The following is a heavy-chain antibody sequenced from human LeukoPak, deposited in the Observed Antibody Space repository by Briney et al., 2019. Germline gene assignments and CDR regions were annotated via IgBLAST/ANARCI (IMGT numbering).Heavy chain of an antibody. J-gene: IGHJ3*02. Sequence: PGGSLRLSCAASGFTFSSYAMSWVRQAPGKGLEWVSAISGSGGSTYYADSVRGRFTISRDNSKNTLYLQMNSLRAEDTAVYYCAKTTSDRVDIVVVPAAIGLSGAFDIWGQGTMVTVSS. CDR1: GFTFSSYA. CDR2: ISGSGGST. CDR3: AKTTSDRVDIVVVPAAIGLSGAFDI. V-gene: IGHV3-23*01. D-gene: IGHD2-2*01.